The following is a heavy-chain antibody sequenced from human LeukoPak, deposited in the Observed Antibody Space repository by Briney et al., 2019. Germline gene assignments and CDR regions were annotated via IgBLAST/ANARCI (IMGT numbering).Heavy chain of an antibody. Sequence: SETLSLTCAASGYSISSGYYWGWIRQPPGKGLEWIGSIYHSGSTYYNPSLKSRVSISVDTSKNLFSLKLSSVTAADTAVYYCARDRGVWYFDLWGRGTLVIVSS. CDR1: GYSISSGYY. D-gene: IGHD3-10*01. CDR3: ARDRGVWYFDL. V-gene: IGHV4-38-2*02. J-gene: IGHJ2*01. CDR2: IYHSGST.